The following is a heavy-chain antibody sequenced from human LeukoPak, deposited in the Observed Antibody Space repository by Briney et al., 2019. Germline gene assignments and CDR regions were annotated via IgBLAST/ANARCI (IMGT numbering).Heavy chain of an antibody. V-gene: IGHV3-23*01. J-gene: IGHJ5*02. D-gene: IGHD1-26*01. Sequence: GGSLRLSCAASGFTFRNYAMTWVRQAPGKGLEWVSGISDLGTSTYYADSVEGRFTISRDDAKNSLYLQMNSLRAEDTAVYYCAPTGKGSGSYYWFDPWGQGTLVTVSS. CDR3: APTGKGSGSYYWFDP. CDR1: GFTFRNYA. CDR2: ISDLGTST.